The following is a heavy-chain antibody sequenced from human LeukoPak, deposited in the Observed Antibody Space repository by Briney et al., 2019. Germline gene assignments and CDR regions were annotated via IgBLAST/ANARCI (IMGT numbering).Heavy chain of an antibody. CDR2: ISYDGSNK. CDR1: GFTFSSYG. Sequence: GRSLGLSCAASGFTFSSYGMHWVRQAPGKGLEWVAVISYDGSNKYYADSVKGRFTISRDNSKNTLYLQMNSLRAEDTAVYYCAISPYWGQGTLVTVSS. CDR3: AISPY. J-gene: IGHJ4*02. V-gene: IGHV3-30*03.